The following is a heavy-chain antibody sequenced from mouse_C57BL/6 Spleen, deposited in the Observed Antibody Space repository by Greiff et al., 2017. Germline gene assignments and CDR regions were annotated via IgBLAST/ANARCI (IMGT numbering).Heavy chain of an antibody. D-gene: IGHD2-1*01. V-gene: IGHV1-85*01. Sequence: QVQLQQSGPELVKPGASVKLSCKASGYTFTSYDINWVQQRPGQGLEWIGWIYPRDGSTTYNEKFKGKATLTVDTYYSTAYMELHSLTSEDSTVYFCARSGYGNPFAYWGQGTLVTVSA. CDR1: GYTFTSYD. CDR2: IYPRDGST. CDR3: ARSGYGNPFAY. J-gene: IGHJ3*01.